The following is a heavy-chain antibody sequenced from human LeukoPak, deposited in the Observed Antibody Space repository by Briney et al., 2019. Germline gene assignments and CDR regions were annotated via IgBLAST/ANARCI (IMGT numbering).Heavy chain of an antibody. CDR3: ARYYYDSSGYYLMNYFDY. V-gene: IGHV4-39*01. CDR1: GGSISSSSYY. D-gene: IGHD3-22*01. CDR2: IYYSGST. J-gene: IGHJ4*02. Sequence: SETLSLTCTVSGGSISSSSYYWGWIRQPPGKGLEWIGSIYYSGSTYYNPSLKSRVTISVDTSKNQFSLKLSSVTAADTAVYYCARYYYDSSGYYLMNYFDYWGQGTLVTVSS.